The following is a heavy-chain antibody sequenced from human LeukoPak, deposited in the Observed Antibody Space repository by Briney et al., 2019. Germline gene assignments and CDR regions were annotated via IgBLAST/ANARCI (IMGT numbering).Heavy chain of an antibody. J-gene: IGHJ6*02. CDR2: IKQDGSEK. CDR1: GFTFSSYW. D-gene: IGHD1-1*01. CDR3: AREDWRILSYYYGIDV. Sequence: GGSLRLSCAASGFTFSSYWTSWVRQAPGKGLEWVANIKQDGSEKYYVDSVKGRFTISRDNAKNSLYLQMNRLRAEDTAVYYCAREDWRILSYYYGIDVWGQGTTVTVSS. V-gene: IGHV3-7*01.